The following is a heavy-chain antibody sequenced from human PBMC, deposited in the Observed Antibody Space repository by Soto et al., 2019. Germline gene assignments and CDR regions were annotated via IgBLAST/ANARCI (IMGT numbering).Heavy chain of an antibody. CDR1: SGSISSSNW. D-gene: IGHD1-7*01. J-gene: IGHJ4*02. CDR3: ASRSETGTSGFDY. V-gene: IGHV4-4*02. CDR2: IYHSGST. Sequence: QVQLQESGPGLVKPSGTLSLTCAVSSGSISSSNWWSWVRQPPGKGLEWIGAIYHSGSTNYNPSPPSRSAITVDKSKNQFSLKLSSVTAADTAVYYCASRSETGTSGFDYWGQGTLVTVSS.